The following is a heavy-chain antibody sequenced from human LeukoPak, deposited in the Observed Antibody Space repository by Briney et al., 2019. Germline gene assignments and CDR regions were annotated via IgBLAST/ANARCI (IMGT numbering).Heavy chain of an antibody. J-gene: IGHJ6*03. Sequence: ASVKVSCKASGYTFTSYDINWVRQATGQGLEWMGSMNPNSGNTGYAQKFQGRVTMTRNTSISTAYMELSSLRSEDTAVYYCARQPGIAVAVGMDVWGKGTTVTVSS. CDR2: MNPNSGNT. CDR3: ARQPGIAVAVGMDV. V-gene: IGHV1-8*01. D-gene: IGHD6-19*01. CDR1: GYTFTSYD.